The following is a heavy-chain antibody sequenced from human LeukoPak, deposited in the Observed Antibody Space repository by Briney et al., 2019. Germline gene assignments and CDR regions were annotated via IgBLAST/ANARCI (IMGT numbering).Heavy chain of an antibody. CDR1: GGTFSSYA. V-gene: IGHV1-69*05. CDR2: IIPIFGTA. D-gene: IGHD5-18*01. CDR3: ARNTLDTAMGAAVDY. Sequence: GASVKVSCKASGGTFSSYAISWVRQAPGQGLEWMGGIIPIFGTANYAQKFQGRVTMTRDTSTSTVYMELSSLRSEDTAVYYCARNTLDTAMGAAVDYWGQGTLVTVFS. J-gene: IGHJ4*02.